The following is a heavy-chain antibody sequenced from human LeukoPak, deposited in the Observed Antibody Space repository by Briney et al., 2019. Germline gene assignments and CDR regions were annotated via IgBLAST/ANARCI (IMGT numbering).Heavy chain of an antibody. J-gene: IGHJ6*02. CDR1: GYSFIDYY. CDR2: VNPHSGGT. V-gene: IGHV1-2*02. D-gene: IGHD2-15*01. CDR3: ARDGDIVVVVAATRYYGMDV. Sequence: ASAKVSCKASGYSFIDYYIHWVRQAPGQGLEWMGWVNPHSGGTKFAQKFQGRVTMTRDTSINAAYMEVSSLRSEDTAVYYCARDGDIVVVVAATRYYGMDVWGQGTTVTVSS.